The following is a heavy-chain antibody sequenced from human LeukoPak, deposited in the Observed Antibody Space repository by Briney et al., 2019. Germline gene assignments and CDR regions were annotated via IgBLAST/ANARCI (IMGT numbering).Heavy chain of an antibody. J-gene: IGHJ4*02. V-gene: IGHV3-21*06. CDR2: IDGPSDSI. D-gene: IGHD3-16*01. CDR1: GFTFSRYA. Sequence: GGSLRFSCAASGFTFSRYAMEWVRQAPGKGLEWVASIDGPSDSIYYANSVKGRFTISRDDAKNSVFLQMDSLRAEDTAIYYCARLVCTTIPCYGKFYFDYWGQGTLVPVSS. CDR3: ARLVCTTIPCYGKFYFDY.